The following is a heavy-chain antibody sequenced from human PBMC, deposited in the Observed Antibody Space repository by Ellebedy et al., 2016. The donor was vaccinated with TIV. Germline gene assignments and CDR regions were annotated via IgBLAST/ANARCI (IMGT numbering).Heavy chain of an antibody. J-gene: IGHJ3*02. CDR1: GYTFASYY. CDR3: ARDGIAVGDAAFDI. Sequence: AASVKVSCKASGYTFASYYMHWVRQAPGQGLEWSGIINPSGGSTSYAQKLQGRVTMTRDTSTSTVYMELSSLRSEDTAVYYCARDGIAVGDAAFDIWGQGTMVTVSS. D-gene: IGHD6-19*01. V-gene: IGHV1-46*04. CDR2: INPSGGST.